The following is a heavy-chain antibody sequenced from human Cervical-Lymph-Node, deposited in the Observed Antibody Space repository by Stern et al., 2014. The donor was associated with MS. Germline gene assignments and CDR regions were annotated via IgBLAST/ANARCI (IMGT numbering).Heavy chain of an antibody. J-gene: IGHJ4*02. CDR1: GYTSTRYT. CDR3: ARAYDGYNYQGFDY. D-gene: IGHD5-24*01. Sequence: QVQLVQSGSELKKPGASVNISCKASGYTSTRYTLNWVRQAPGQGLEWMGWISANTDNPTYAQDFTGRFVISLDTSVRTTYLQINSLTTEDTAVYYCARAYDGYNYQGFDYWGQGTLVTVSS. CDR2: ISANTDNP. V-gene: IGHV7-4-1*02.